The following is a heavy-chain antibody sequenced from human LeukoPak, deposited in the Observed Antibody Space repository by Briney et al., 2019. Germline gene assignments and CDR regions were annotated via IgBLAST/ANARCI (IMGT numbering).Heavy chain of an antibody. V-gene: IGHV1-2*02. J-gene: IGHJ4*02. CDR3: ARDKGKYSGSYPLDY. Sequence: GASVKVSCKASGYTFTGYYMHWVRQAPGQGLEWMGWINPNSGGTNYAQKFQGRVTMTRDTSISTAYMELSRLRSDDTAVYYCARDKGKYSGSYPLDYWDQGTLVTVSS. CDR1: GYTFTGYY. CDR2: INPNSGGT. D-gene: IGHD1-26*01.